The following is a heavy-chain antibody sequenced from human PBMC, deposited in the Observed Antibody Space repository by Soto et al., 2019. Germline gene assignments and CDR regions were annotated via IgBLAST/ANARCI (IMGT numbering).Heavy chain of an antibody. CDR3: ANGYNWKYAKFDP. V-gene: IGHV1-3*01. CDR2: INAGNGNT. J-gene: IGHJ5*02. D-gene: IGHD1-7*01. CDR1: GYTFTSYA. Sequence: SVKVSCKASGYTFTSYAMHWVHQAPGQRLEWMGWINAGNGNTKYSQKFQGRVTITRDTSASTAYMELSSLRSEDTAVYYCANGYNWKYAKFDPWGQGNLVTVSS.